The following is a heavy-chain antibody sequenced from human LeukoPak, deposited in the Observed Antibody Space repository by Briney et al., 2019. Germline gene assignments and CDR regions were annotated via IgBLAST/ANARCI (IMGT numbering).Heavy chain of an antibody. CDR3: ASVYYDFWSGYFLDY. CDR1: GFTFSDYY. J-gene: IGHJ4*02. Sequence: GGSLRLSCAASGFTFSDYYMSWIRQAPGKGLEWVSYISSSGSTIYYADSVKGRFTISRDNAKNSLYLQMNSLRAEDTAVYYCASVYYDFWSGYFLDYWGQGTLVTVSS. D-gene: IGHD3-3*01. CDR2: ISSSGSTI. V-gene: IGHV3-11*01.